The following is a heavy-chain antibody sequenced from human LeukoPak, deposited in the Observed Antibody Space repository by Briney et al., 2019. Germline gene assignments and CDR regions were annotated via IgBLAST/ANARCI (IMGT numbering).Heavy chain of an antibody. Sequence: SETLSLTCTVSGGSISSYHWSWIRQPPGKGLEWIGYIYYSGSTNYNPSLKSRVTISVDTSKNQFPLKLSSVTAADTAVYYCARDVGSSGDFDYWGQRTLVTVSS. D-gene: IGHD6-19*01. CDR3: ARDVGSSGDFDY. CDR2: IYYSGST. CDR1: GGSISSYH. V-gene: IGHV4-59*01. J-gene: IGHJ4*02.